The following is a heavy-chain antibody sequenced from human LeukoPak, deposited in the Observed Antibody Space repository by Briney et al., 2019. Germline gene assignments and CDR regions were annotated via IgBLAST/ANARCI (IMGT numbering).Heavy chain of an antibody. Sequence: GASVKVSCKASGYTFTSYGISWVRQAPGQGLEWMGIINPSGGSTSYAQKFQGRVTMTRDMSTSTVYTELSSLRSEDTAVYYCASFAMIEGVDPWGQGTLVTVSS. J-gene: IGHJ5*02. D-gene: IGHD3-22*01. CDR3: ASFAMIEGVDP. CDR1: GYTFTSYG. V-gene: IGHV1-46*01. CDR2: INPSGGST.